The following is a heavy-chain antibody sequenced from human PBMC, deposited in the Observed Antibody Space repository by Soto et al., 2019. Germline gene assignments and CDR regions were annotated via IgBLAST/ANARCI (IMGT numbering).Heavy chain of an antibody. D-gene: IGHD6-13*01. CDR1: GYTFTSYY. CDR2: INPSGGST. V-gene: IGHV1-46*01. J-gene: IGHJ6*02. Sequence: EASVKVSCKASGYTFTSYYMHWVRQAPGQGLEWMGIINPSGGSTSYAQKFQGRVTMTRDTSTSTVYMELSSLRSEDTAVYYCARDRVAAAGRVGDYYYYGMDVWGQGTTVTVSS. CDR3: ARDRVAAAGRVGDYYYYGMDV.